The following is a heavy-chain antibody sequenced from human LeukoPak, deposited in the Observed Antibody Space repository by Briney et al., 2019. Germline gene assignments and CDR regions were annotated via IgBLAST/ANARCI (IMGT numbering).Heavy chain of an antibody. D-gene: IGHD3-10*01. CDR2: INPNSGGT. V-gene: IGHV1-2*02. J-gene: IGHJ4*02. CDR1: GYTFTGYY. CDR3: ARDRARTYYYGSGSCEFDY. Sequence: ASVKVSCTASGYTFTGYYMHWVRQAPGQGLEWMGWINPNSGGTNYAQKFQGRVTMTRDTSISTAYMELSRLRSDDTAVYYCARDRARTYYYGSGSCEFDYWGQGTLVTVSS.